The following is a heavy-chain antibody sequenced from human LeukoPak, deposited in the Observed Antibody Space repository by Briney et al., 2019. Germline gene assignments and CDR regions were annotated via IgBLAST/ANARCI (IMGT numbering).Heavy chain of an antibody. CDR1: GYTFTSYG. CDR3: ARVESRELDY. CDR2: ISAYNGNT. V-gene: IGHV1-18*01. Sequence: GASVKISCKASGYTFTSYGISWVRQAPGQGLEWMGWISAYNGNTNYAQKLQGRVSLTTDTSTSTAYMELRSLRSDDTAVYFCARVESRELDYWGQGTLVTVSS. J-gene: IGHJ4*02.